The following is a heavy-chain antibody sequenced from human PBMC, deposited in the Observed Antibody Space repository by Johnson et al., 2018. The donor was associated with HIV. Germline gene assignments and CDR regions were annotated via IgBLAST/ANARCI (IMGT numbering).Heavy chain of an antibody. J-gene: IGHJ3*02. CDR1: GFTFSNFG. V-gene: IGHV3-30*19. CDR3: VRRFYDSSAFDI. Sequence: QVQLVESGGGVVQPGRSLRLSCAASGFTFSNFGMHWVRQAPGKGLEWVAVIWYDGSNKYFTDSVRGRFTISRDNSRNTLFLQMNSLRAEDTGVYYCVRRFYDSSAFDIWGQGTLVTVSS. CDR2: IWYDGSNK. D-gene: IGHD3-22*01.